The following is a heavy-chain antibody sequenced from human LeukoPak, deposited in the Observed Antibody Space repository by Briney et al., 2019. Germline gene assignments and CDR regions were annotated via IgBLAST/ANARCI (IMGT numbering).Heavy chain of an antibody. CDR1: GGSISSNNW. J-gene: IGHJ3*02. V-gene: IGHV4-4*02. CDR3: ARVGDSGFGAFDI. Sequence: PSGTLSLTCAVSGGSISSNNWWSWVRPPPGKGLEWIGEIYHSGNTNYSPSLKSRLTISVDKSKNQFSLKLRSVAAADTAVYYCARVGDSGFGAFDIWGQGTMVTVSS. D-gene: IGHD6-19*01. CDR2: IYHSGNT.